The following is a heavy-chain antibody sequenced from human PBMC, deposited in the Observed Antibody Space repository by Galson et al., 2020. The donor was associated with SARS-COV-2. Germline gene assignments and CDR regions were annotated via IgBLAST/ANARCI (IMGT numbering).Heavy chain of an antibody. CDR2: ISAYNGNT. CDR3: ARDYEAYGMDV. V-gene: IGHV1-18*04. D-gene: IGHD3-3*01. CDR1: GYTFTSYG. Sequence: ASVKVSCKASGYTFTSYGISWVRQAPGQGLEWMGWISAYNGNTNYAQKLQGRVTMTTDTSTSTAYMELRSLGSDDTAVYYCARDYEAYGMDVWGQGTTVTVSS. J-gene: IGHJ6*02.